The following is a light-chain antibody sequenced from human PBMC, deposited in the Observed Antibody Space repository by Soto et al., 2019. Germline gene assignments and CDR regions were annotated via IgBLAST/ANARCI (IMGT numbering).Light chain of an antibody. CDR1: QGIGNY. CDR2: DAS. J-gene: IGKJ3*01. V-gene: IGKV3D-11*01. Sequence: EDVLTQSPAILSLSPGERATLSCRASQGIGNYLAWYQQKPGQAPRLLIYDASNRATGIPARFSGSGSDTDFTLTIGSLEPEDSAVYYCQQRNFWPLTFGPGTRVEIK. CDR3: QQRNFWPLT.